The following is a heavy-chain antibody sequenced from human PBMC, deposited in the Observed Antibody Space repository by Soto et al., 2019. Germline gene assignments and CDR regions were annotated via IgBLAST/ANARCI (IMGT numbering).Heavy chain of an antibody. D-gene: IGHD4-4*01. J-gene: IGHJ4*02. Sequence: TLSLTCTFSVVSISSGGYYCSWIRQHPGKGLEWIGYIYYSGSTYYNPSLKSRVTISVDTSKNQFSLKLSSVTAADTAVYYCARVCTLTTRYYFDYWGQGTLVTVSS. CDR3: ARVCTLTTRYYFDY. CDR2: IYYSGST. V-gene: IGHV4-31*03. CDR1: VVSISSGGYY.